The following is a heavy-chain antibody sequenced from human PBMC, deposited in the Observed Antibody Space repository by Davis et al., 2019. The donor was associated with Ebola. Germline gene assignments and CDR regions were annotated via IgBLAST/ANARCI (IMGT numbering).Heavy chain of an antibody. CDR3: AKDQYYYGMDV. CDR2: ISWNSGSI. J-gene: IGHJ6*02. Sequence: GGSLRLSCAASGFTFSSYEMHWVRQAPGKGLEWVSGISWNSGSIGYADSVKGRFTISRDNAKNSLYLQMNSLRAEDTALYYCAKDQYYYGMDVWGQGTTVTVSS. CDR1: GFTFSSYE. V-gene: IGHV3-9*01.